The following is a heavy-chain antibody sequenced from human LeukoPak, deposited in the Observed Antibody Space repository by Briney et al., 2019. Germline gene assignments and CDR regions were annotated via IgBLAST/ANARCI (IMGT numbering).Heavy chain of an antibody. CDR1: GVSISSGHW. D-gene: IGHD4-17*01. CDR2: IYHSGST. CDR3: ARLSTVTTSFDY. J-gene: IGHJ4*02. V-gene: IGHV4-4*02. Sequence: SETLSLTCTVSGVSISSGHWWSWVRQPPGKGLEWIGEIYHSGSTNYHASLKSRVTISVDTSKNQFSLKLSSVTAADTAVYYCARLSTVTTSFDYWGQGTLVTVSS.